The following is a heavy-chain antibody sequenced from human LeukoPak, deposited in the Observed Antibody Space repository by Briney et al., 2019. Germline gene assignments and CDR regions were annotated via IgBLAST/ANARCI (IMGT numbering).Heavy chain of an antibody. J-gene: IGHJ4*02. Sequence: GESLKISCKGSGYSFTTYWIGWVRQMPGKGLEWMGIIYPGDSDTRYSPSFQGQVTISADKSISTAYLQWSSLKASDTAMYYCPRRARHHVLDYWGQGTLVTVSS. CDR1: GYSFTTYW. CDR2: IYPGDSDT. D-gene: IGHD6-6*01. V-gene: IGHV5-51*01. CDR3: PRRARHHVLDY.